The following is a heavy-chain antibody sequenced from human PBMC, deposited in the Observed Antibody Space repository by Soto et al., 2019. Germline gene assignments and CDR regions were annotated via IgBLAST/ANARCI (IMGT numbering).Heavy chain of an antibody. CDR2: ISGSGRTK. J-gene: IGHJ6*02. CDR3: ARDPQPLANSGAYDFCVDV. V-gene: IGHV3-48*03. D-gene: IGHD5-12*01. Sequence: GGSRRDSCVASGLTFSHYELIWVRQARGKGLEWVSYISGSGRTKSYADSVRGRFTISRDNGKNSLYLQMNSLRVEDTAVYFCARDPQPLANSGAYDFCVDVRGHGPTVTV. CDR1: GLTFSHYE.